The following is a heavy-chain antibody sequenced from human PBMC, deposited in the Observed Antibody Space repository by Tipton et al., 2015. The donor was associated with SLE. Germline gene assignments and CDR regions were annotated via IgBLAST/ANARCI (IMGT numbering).Heavy chain of an antibody. CDR1: GGSITSGSYY. D-gene: IGHD3-3*01. V-gene: IGHV4-61*09. J-gene: IGHJ4*02. CDR2: IYTSGAT. Sequence: TLSLTCTVSGGSITSGSYYWSWIRQPAGKGLEWIGHIYTSGATNYNPSFKSRLTMSVDTSKNQFSLKLSYVTAADTAVYCCARMGYAFWTNYADYWGQGTLVTVSS. CDR3: ARMGYAFWTNYADY.